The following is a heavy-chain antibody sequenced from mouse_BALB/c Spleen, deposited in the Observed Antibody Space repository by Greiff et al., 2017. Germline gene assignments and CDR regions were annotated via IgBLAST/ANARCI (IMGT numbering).Heavy chain of an antibody. V-gene: IGHV5-6*02. CDR2: ISSGGSYT. J-gene: IGHJ1*01. CDR3: ARLGRFDV. Sequence: DVMLVESGGDLVKPGGSLKLSCAASGFTFSSYGMSWVRQTPDKRLEWVATISSGGSYTYYPDSVKGRFTISRDNAKNTLYLQMSSLKSEDTAMYYCARLGRFDVWGAGTTVTVSS. CDR1: GFTFSSYG. D-gene: IGHD3-1*01.